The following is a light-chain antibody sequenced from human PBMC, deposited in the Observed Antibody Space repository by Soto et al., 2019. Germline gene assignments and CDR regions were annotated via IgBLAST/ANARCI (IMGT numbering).Light chain of an antibody. CDR1: QSVSSY. CDR3: QQYNNWLLT. Sequence: EIVLTQTPGTLSLSPGERATLSCRASQSVSSYLAWYQQKPGQAPRLLIYDASNRATGIPARFSGSGSGTDFTLTISSLEPEDFAVYYCQQYNNWLLTFGGGTKVDIK. J-gene: IGKJ4*01. CDR2: DAS. V-gene: IGKV3-11*01.